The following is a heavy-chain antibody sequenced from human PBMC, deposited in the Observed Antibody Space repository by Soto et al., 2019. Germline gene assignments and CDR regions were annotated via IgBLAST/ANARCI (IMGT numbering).Heavy chain of an antibody. J-gene: IGHJ4*02. CDR3: ARDEGGYDILTGYYKAHHFDY. CDR1: GYTFTHFY. CDR2: ISPHNFNT. Sequence: ASVKGSCKASGYTFTHFYITWVRQATGQGLEWMGAISPHNFNTNYAQKFRGRVTLTTEKSTNTAYMDLRSLTSDDTAVYYCARDEGGYDILTGYYKAHHFDYWGQGVPVTVSS. D-gene: IGHD3-9*01. V-gene: IGHV1-18*01.